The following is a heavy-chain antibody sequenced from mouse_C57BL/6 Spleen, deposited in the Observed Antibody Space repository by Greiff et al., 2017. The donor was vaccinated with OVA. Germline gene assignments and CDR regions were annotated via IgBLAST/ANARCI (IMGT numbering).Heavy chain of an antibody. Sequence: VQLQQSGPELVKPGASVKISCKASGYSFTDYNMNWVKQSHGKSLEWIGVINPNYGTTSYNQKFKGKATLTVDQSSSTAYMQLNSLISEDSAAYYYSGSNYGTYFFDYWGQGTTLTVSS. CDR2: INPNYGTT. V-gene: IGHV1-39*01. J-gene: IGHJ2*01. CDR3: SGSNYGTYFFDY. D-gene: IGHD1-1*01. CDR1: GYSFTDYN.